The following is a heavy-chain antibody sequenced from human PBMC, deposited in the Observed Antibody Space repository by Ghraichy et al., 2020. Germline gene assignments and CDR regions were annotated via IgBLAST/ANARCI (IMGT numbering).Heavy chain of an antibody. CDR2: ISGSDGST. D-gene: IGHD6-13*01. J-gene: IGHJ2*01. Sequence: GGSLRLSCAASGFAFSNFAMSWARQAPGKGLEWVSAISGSDGSTFSADSVRGRFTISRDNPKNTLYLQMNSLRAEDTAVYYCAKDYVIAAAGPNWYFDLWGRGTLVTVSS. CDR3: AKDYVIAAAGPNWYFDL. CDR1: GFAFSNFA. V-gene: IGHV3-23*01.